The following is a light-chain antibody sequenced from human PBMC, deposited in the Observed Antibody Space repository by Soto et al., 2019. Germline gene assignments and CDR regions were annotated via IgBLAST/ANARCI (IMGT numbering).Light chain of an antibody. Sequence: QSVLTQPPSVSGSPWQRVTISCSGSGSNLGAAYDVHWYQQLPGRAPRLLIYSDTDRPAGVPDRFSGSKSGTSASLAITALQAEDEADYYCQSYDASLSGWVFGGGTKLTVL. V-gene: IGLV1-40*01. CDR1: GSNLGAAYD. CDR3: QSYDASLSGWV. J-gene: IGLJ3*02. CDR2: SDT.